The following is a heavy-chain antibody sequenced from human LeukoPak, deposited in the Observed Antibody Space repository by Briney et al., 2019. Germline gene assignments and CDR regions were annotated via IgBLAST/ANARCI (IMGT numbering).Heavy chain of an antibody. D-gene: IGHD1-1*01. V-gene: IGHV5-10-1*01. J-gene: IGHJ3*02. Sequence: GESLKISCKGSGYRFTSYWISWVRQMPGKGLEWMGRIDPSDSYTNYSPSFQGHVTISADKSISTAYLQWSSLKASDTAMYYCARQVYNWNDGETGAFDIWGQGTMVTVSS. CDR2: IDPSDSYT. CDR3: ARQVYNWNDGETGAFDI. CDR1: GYRFTSYW.